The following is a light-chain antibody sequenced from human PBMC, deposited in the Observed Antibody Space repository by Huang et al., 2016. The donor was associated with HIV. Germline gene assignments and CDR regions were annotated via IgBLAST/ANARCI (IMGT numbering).Light chain of an antibody. CDR3: MQALQTPFT. CDR1: QSLLHSNGYDY. CDR2: VGS. J-gene: IGKJ3*01. V-gene: IGKV2-28*01. Sequence: DIVMTQSPLSLPVTPGEPASISCRSSQSLLHSNGYDYLDWYLQKPGHSPQLLSSVGSKRASVVPDRFSGSGSGTDFTLKISRVEAEDVGVYYCMQALQTPFTFGPGTKVDIK.